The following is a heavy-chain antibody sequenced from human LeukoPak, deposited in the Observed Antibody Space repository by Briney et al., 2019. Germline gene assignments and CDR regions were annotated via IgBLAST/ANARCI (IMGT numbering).Heavy chain of an antibody. J-gene: IGHJ4*02. Sequence: TGESLKISCKGSGYSFATYWIGWVRQMPGKGLEWMGINYPGDSDTTYSPSFQGQVTMSADKSISTAYLQWSSLKASDTAMYYCARFICSDDLSRSSTSCYSYFDYWGQGTLVTVSS. CDR3: ARFICSDDLSRSSTSCYSYFDY. CDR1: GYSFATYW. CDR2: NYPGDSDT. D-gene: IGHD2-2*01. V-gene: IGHV5-51*01.